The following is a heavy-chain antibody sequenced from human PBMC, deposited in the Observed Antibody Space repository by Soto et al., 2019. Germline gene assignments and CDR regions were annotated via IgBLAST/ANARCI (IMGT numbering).Heavy chain of an antibody. CDR3: ARGNLSVDFDS. Sequence: QIQLVESGGDVVQPGRSLRLSCAASGFNFGFFGMHWVRQAPGKGLEWVAFISGDGINTHYADSVRAQFTLSRDYSKKPMYLQMDTLREDDTALYYCARGNLSVDFDSWGQGTLVTVSS. CDR1: GFNFGFFG. D-gene: IGHD3-3*01. J-gene: IGHJ4*02. CDR2: ISGDGINT. V-gene: IGHV3-30*03.